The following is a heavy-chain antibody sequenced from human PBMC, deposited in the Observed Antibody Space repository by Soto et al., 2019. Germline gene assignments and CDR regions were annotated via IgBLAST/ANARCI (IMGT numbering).Heavy chain of an antibody. CDR2: IIPIFGTA. CDR1: GGTFSSYA. Sequence: GASVKVSCKASGGTFSSYAISWVRQAPGQGLEWMGGIIPIFGTANYAQKFQGRVTITADESTSTAYMELSSLRSEDTAVYYCAREEDSSGWYGTASGFDYWGQGTLVTVSS. J-gene: IGHJ4*02. V-gene: IGHV1-69*13. CDR3: AREEDSSGWYGTASGFDY. D-gene: IGHD6-19*01.